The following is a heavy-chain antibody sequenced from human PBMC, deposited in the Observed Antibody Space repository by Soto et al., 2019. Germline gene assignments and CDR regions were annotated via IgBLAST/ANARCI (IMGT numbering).Heavy chain of an antibody. V-gene: IGHV1-3*01. CDR3: ARDGSRAEWLLPFDP. CDR1: GYTCTSYA. J-gene: IGHJ5*02. Sequence: GASVKVSCKASGYTCTSYAMHWVRQAPGQRLEWMGWINAGNGNTKYSQKFQGRVTITRDTSASTAYMELSSLRSEDTAVYYCARDGSRAEWLLPFDPWGQGTLVTVSS. CDR2: INAGNGNT. D-gene: IGHD3-22*01.